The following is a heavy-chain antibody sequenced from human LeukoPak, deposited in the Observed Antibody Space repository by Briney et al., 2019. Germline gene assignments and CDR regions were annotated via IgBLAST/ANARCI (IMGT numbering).Heavy chain of an antibody. CDR2: IIPIFGTA. CDR3: ARDHQLPHRHFYYYYYYMDV. CDR1: GGTFSSYA. Sequence: GASVKVSCKASGGTFSSYAISWVRQAPGQGLEWMGGIIPIFGTANYAQKFQGRVTITADESTSTAYMELSSLRSEDTAVYYCARDHQLPHRHFYYYYYYMDVWGKGTTVTVSS. J-gene: IGHJ6*03. D-gene: IGHD2-2*01. V-gene: IGHV1-69*13.